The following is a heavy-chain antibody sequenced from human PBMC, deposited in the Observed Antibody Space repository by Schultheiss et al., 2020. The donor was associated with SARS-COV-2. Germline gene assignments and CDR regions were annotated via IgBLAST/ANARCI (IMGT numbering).Heavy chain of an antibody. D-gene: IGHD2-15*01. CDR1: GFTFTNSA. V-gene: IGHV1-58*01. Sequence: SVKVSCKTSGFTFTNSAVQWVRQARGQRLEWIGWIVVGSGSTNYAQKFQERVTITRDMSTSTAYMELSSLRSEDTAVYYCAADYNGCSGGSCYSYAPALNDAFDIWGQGTMVTVSS. CDR3: AADYNGCSGGSCYSYAPALNDAFDI. CDR2: IVVGSGST. J-gene: IGHJ3*02.